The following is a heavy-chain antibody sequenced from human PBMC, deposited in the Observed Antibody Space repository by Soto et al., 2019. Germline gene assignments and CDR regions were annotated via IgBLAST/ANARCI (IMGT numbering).Heavy chain of an antibody. Sequence: HPWGSLRLSCAASGFTFSTYWMSWVRQAPGKGLEWVANIKEDGSEKYYVDSVEGRFTISRDNAKNSLYLQMTSLRAEDTALYYCARGWGYFDSSGFPYLYAMDVWGQGTTVTLSS. V-gene: IGHV3-7*01. CDR3: ARGWGYFDSSGFPYLYAMDV. CDR2: IKEDGSEK. J-gene: IGHJ6*02. D-gene: IGHD3-22*01. CDR1: GFTFSTYW.